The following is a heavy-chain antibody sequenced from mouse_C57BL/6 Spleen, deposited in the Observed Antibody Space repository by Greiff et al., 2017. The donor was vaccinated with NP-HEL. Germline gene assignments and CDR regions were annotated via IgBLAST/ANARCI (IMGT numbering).Heavy chain of an antibody. CDR3: ARGATVVAPFDY. CDR1: GYTFTSHW. V-gene: IGHV1-56*01. Sequence: QVQLQQSGPELVRPGASVKISCKAPGYTFTSHWMQWVRQRPGQGLEWIGEIFPGSGSTYYNEKFKGKATLTVDTPSSTAYMQLSSLTSEDSAVYFCARGATVVAPFDYWGQGTTLTVSS. J-gene: IGHJ2*01. D-gene: IGHD1-1*01. CDR2: IFPGSGST.